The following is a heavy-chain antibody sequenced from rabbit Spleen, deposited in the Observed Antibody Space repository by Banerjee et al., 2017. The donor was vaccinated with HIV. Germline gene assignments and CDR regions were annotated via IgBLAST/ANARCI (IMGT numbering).Heavy chain of an antibody. V-gene: IGHV1S40*01. J-gene: IGHJ4*01. CDR2: IATGSSANT. CDR3: ARDGYNNGDYHRYFNL. CDR1: GIDLNSYYY. D-gene: IGHD2-1*01. Sequence: QSLEESGGDLVKPGASLTLTCTASGIDLNSYYYMCWVRQAPGKGLEWIACIATGSSANTYYATWAKGRFTISKTSSTTVTLQMTSLTAADTATYFCARDGYNNGDYHRYFNLWGPGTLVTVS.